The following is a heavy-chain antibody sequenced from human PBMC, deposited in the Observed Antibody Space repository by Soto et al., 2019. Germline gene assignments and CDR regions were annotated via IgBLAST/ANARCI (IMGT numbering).Heavy chain of an antibody. D-gene: IGHD3-22*01. V-gene: IGHV5-10-1*01. CDR3: ARSYYYSSGYIYLFDY. J-gene: IGHJ4*02. CDR2: VDPTDSYS. Sequence: GESLKISCKGSGYSFTNYWITWVRQMPGKGLEWLGRVDPTDSYSNYSPSFQGHVTISADRSINTAYLQWSSLEASDTAMYYCARSYYYSSGYIYLFDYWGQGTLVTSPQ. CDR1: GYSFTNYW.